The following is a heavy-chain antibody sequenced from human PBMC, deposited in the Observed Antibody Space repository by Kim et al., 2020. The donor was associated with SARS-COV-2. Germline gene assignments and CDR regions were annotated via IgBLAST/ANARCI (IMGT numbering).Heavy chain of an antibody. CDR3: ARHFRYSSGGRLYYFDF. Sequence: LQSRVAISVDTSKNQFSLKLSSVTAADRAVYYCARHFRYSSGGRLYYFDFWGEGTLVTVSS. V-gene: IGHV4-39*01. J-gene: IGHJ4*02. D-gene: IGHD6-19*01.